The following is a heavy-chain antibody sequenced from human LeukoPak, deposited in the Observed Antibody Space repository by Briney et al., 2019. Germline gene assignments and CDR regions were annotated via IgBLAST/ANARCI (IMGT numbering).Heavy chain of an antibody. J-gene: IGHJ5*02. V-gene: IGHV3-15*01. CDR1: GFTFSNAW. CDR3: TTDTPLGYCSSTSCSNWFDP. CDR2: IKSKTDGGTT. D-gene: IGHD2-2*01. Sequence: PGGSLRLSCAASGFTFSNAWMSWVRQAPGKGLEWVGRIKSKTDGGTTDYAAPVKGRFTISRDDSKNTLYLQMNSLKTEDTAVYYCTTDTPLGYCSSTSCSNWFDPWGQGTLVTVSS.